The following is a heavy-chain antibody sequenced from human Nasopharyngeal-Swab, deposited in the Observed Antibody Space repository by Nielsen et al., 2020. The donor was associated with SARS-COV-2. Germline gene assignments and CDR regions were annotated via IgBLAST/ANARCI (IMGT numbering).Heavy chain of an antibody. Sequence: SETLSLTCSVSGGSFNGFYWNWIRQSPGKGLEWIGEINHNERTNYNPSLMSRATLLIDTANNQVSLKLSDVTATDTAVYYCARAGRVGDAFTGLDVWGQGTTVTVSS. D-gene: IGHD1-26*01. CDR2: INHNERT. CDR1: GGSFNGFY. CDR3: ARAGRVGDAFTGLDV. V-gene: IGHV4-34*01. J-gene: IGHJ6*02.